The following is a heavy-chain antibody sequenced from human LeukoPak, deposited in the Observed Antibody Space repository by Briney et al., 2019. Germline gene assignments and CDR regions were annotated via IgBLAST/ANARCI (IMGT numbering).Heavy chain of an antibody. CDR2: INWNGDSI. J-gene: IGHJ4*02. Sequence: GGSLRLSCAASGFTFEDYDMSWVRQAPGKGLEWVSSINWNGDSIGYVDSVKGRFTVPRDNAKDSLYLQMNNLRAEDTALYYCARDLPQIGYWGQGTLVTVSS. CDR3: ARDLPQIGY. CDR1: GFTFEDYD. D-gene: IGHD3-22*01. V-gene: IGHV3-20*04.